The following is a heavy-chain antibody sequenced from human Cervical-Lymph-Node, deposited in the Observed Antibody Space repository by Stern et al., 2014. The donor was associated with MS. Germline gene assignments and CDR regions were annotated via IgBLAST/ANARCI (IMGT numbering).Heavy chain of an antibody. V-gene: IGHV3-9*01. CDR3: AKDIGAARPYYLDY. J-gene: IGHJ4*02. Sequence: EVQLLESGGGLVQPGRSLRLSCAASGFTLDDYAMHWVRQAPGKGLEWVSSISWNSGTIGYADSVKGRFTISRDNARNSLHLQMSSLRAEDTALYYCAKDIGAARPYYLDYWGQGTLVTVSS. CDR1: GFTLDDYA. CDR2: ISWNSGTI. D-gene: IGHD6-6*01.